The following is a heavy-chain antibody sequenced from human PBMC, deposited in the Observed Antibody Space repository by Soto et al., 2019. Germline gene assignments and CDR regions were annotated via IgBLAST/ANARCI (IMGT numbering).Heavy chain of an antibody. V-gene: IGHV4-61*01. J-gene: IGHJ4*02. CDR3: ARGGATSNFDY. CDR2: IYYSGST. Sequence: PSETLSLTCTVSGASISGGTYYWSWIRQPPGKGLEWIGYIYYSGSTNYNPSLKSRVTISVDTSKNQFSLKLSSVTAADTAVYYCARGGATSNFDYWGQGTLVTVSS. D-gene: IGHD5-12*01. CDR1: GASISGGTYY.